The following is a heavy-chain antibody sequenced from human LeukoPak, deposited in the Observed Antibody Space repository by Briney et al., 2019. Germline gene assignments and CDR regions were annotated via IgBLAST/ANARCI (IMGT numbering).Heavy chain of an antibody. D-gene: IGHD2-2*01. CDR2: INHSGST. Sequence: PSETLSLTCAVYGGSFSGYYWSWIRQPPGKGLEWIGEINHSGSTNYNPSLKSRVTISVATSKNPFSLKLSSVPAADTAVYYCARDRLHCSSTSCYAYYYYGMDVWGQGTTVTVPS. CDR1: GGSFSGYY. CDR3: ARDRLHCSSTSCYAYYYYGMDV. J-gene: IGHJ6*02. V-gene: IGHV4-34*01.